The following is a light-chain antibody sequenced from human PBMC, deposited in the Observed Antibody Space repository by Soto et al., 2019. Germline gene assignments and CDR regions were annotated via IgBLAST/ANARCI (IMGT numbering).Light chain of an antibody. Sequence: EIVMTESPGTLSVSSGERVTVACRASQSVRSNVARYKQKPGQSPRAIIYDVYNRATGVPARFSGSGSGTEFTLTISGLKSEDSAVYFCQQYTKWPFSFGQGTRLEIK. CDR3: QQYTKWPFS. V-gene: IGKV3-15*01. CDR2: DVY. J-gene: IGKJ5*01. CDR1: QSVRSN.